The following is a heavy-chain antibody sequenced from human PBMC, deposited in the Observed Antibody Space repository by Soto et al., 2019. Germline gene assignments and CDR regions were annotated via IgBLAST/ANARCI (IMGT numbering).Heavy chain of an antibody. J-gene: IGHJ6*02. CDR1: GFTFDDYA. CDR2: ISWNSGSI. V-gene: IGHV3-9*01. D-gene: IGHD3-9*01. Sequence: GGSLRLSCAASGFTFDDYAMHWVRQAPGKGLEWVSGISWNSGSIGYADSVKCRFTISRDNAKNSLYLHMNSLRAEDTALYSCAKDFDGYFYYFGFDVWGLGTTFTVSS. CDR3: AKDFDGYFYYFGFDV.